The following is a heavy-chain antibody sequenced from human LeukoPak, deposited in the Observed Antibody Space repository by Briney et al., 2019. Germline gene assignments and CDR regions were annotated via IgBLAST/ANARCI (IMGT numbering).Heavy chain of an antibody. D-gene: IGHD3-9*01. V-gene: IGHV3-11*01. J-gene: IGHJ4*02. CDR3: ARADYDILTGYDY. CDR1: GFTFSSYA. Sequence: GGSLRLSCAASGFTFSSYAMSWIRQAPGKGLEWVSYISSSGSTIYYADSVKGRFTISRDNAKNSLYLQMNSLRAEDTAVYYCARADYDILTGYDYWGQGTLVTVSS. CDR2: ISSSGSTI.